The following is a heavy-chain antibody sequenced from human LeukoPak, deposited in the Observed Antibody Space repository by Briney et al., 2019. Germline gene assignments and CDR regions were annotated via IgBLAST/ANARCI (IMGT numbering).Heavy chain of an antibody. CDR3: ARDTMWFGEFRGFDP. D-gene: IGHD3-10*01. J-gene: IGHJ5*02. CDR2: IKQDGSEK. V-gene: IGHV3-7*01. Sequence: GGSLRLSCAASGFTFSSYSMNWVRQAPGKGLEWVANIKQDGSEKYYVDSVKGRFTISRDNAKNSLYLQMNSLRAEDTAVYYCARDTMWFGEFRGFDPWGQGTLVTVSS. CDR1: GFTFSSYS.